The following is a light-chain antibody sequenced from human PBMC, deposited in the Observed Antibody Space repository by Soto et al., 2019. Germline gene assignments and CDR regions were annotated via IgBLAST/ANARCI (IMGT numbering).Light chain of an antibody. V-gene: IGKV1-9*01. J-gene: IGKJ1*01. CDR3: QQYYSYPQT. Sequence: IQLTQSPSSLSASVGDRVTITCGASQGISSYLAWYQQKPGKAPKLLIYAASTLQSGVPSRFSGSGSGTDFTLTISCLQSEDFATYYCQQYYSYPQTFGQGTKVDIK. CDR2: AAS. CDR1: QGISSY.